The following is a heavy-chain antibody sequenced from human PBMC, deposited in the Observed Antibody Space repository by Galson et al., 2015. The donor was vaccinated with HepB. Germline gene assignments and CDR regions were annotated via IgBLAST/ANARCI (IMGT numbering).Heavy chain of an antibody. V-gene: IGHV5-51*01. D-gene: IGHD3-10*01. CDR2: IYPGDSDT. J-gene: IGHJ4*02. CDR3: ARRVRYGSGTSVFDY. Sequence: QSGAEVKKPGGSLKISCKGSGYSFTNYWIGWVRQMPGKDLEWMGIIYPGDSDTTYSPSFQGQVSISVDKSISTAYLQWSSLKASDTAMYYCARRVRYGSGTSVFDYWGQGTLVTVSS. CDR1: GYSFTNYW.